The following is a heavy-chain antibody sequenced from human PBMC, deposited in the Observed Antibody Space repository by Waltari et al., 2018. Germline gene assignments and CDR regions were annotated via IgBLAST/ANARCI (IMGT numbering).Heavy chain of an antibody. Sequence: EVQLVQSGAAVKKPGESLKISCKGSGSSFTSYWIRWGRQVPGKGLEWMGHLYPGYSDTRYSPSFQGQVTISADKSISTAYLQWSSLKASDTAMYYCARRTHEDYSNFNFDYWGQGTLVTVSS. CDR3: ARRTHEDYSNFNFDY. D-gene: IGHD4-4*01. CDR1: GSSFTSYW. CDR2: LYPGYSDT. J-gene: IGHJ4*02. V-gene: IGHV5-51*01.